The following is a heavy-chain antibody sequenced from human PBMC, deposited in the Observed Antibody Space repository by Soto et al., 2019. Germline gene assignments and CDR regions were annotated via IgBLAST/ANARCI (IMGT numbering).Heavy chain of an antibody. CDR2: ISWKSVSI. CDR3: AKDKVYSNYQYYFAS. V-gene: IGHV3-9*01. CDR1: GFTFENYA. J-gene: IGHJ4*02. D-gene: IGHD4-4*01. Sequence: EVQLVESGGGWVQPGRSLRLSCAASGFTFENYAMHWVRQGPGKGLEWVAGISWKSVSIGYADSVRGRFTISRDNAKNSLYLQMNSLRPEDTALYYCAKDKVYSNYQYYFASWGQGTLVTVSS.